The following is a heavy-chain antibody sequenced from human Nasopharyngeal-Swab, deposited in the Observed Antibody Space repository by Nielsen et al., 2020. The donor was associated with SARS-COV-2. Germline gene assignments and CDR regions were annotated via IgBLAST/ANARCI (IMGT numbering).Heavy chain of an antibody. CDR2: VSGSGGTT. V-gene: IGHV3-23*01. CDR1: GFTFSSYA. J-gene: IGHJ4*02. D-gene: IGHD2-15*01. Sequence: GESLKISCAASGFTFSSYAMTWIRQAPGKGLEWVSGVSGSGGTTKYADSVKGRFTISRDNSKNKLYLQMHSLRAEDTAVYYCAKDHYCSGGACYFNGFDYWGQGTLVTVSS. CDR3: AKDHYCSGGACYFNGFDY.